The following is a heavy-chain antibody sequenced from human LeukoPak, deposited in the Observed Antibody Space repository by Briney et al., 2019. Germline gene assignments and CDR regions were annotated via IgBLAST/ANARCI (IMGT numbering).Heavy chain of an antibody. J-gene: IGHJ2*01. Sequence: PSETLSLTCTVSGGSIRSYYWSWIRQPPGKGLEWIGYIYYSGSTNYNPSLKSRVTISVDTSKNQFSLKLSSVTAADTAVYYCARDPYSSSWSKRGYWYFDLWGRGTLVTVSS. CDR3: ARDPYSSSWSKRGYWYFDL. CDR1: GGSIRSYY. D-gene: IGHD6-13*01. V-gene: IGHV4-59*01. CDR2: IYYSGST.